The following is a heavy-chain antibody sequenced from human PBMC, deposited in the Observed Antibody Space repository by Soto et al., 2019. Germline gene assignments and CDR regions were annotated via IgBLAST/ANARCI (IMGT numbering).Heavy chain of an antibody. Sequence: ASVKVSCKASGYTFTSYGISWVRQAPGQGLEWMGWISAYNGNTNYAQELQGRVTMTTDTSTSTAYMELRSLRSDDTAVYYCARDGRENYYYYDMDVWGQGTTVTVSS. CDR1: GYTFTSYG. CDR3: ARDGRENYYYYDMDV. V-gene: IGHV1-18*01. CDR2: ISAYNGNT. J-gene: IGHJ6*02. D-gene: IGHD1-26*01.